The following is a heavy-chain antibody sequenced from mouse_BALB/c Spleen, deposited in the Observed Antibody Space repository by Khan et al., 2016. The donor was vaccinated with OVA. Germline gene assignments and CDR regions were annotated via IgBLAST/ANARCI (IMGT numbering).Heavy chain of an antibody. CDR1: GYTFTSYW. J-gene: IGHJ2*01. V-gene: IGHV1-7*01. Sequence: QVQLQQSGAELAKPGASVKMSCKASGYTFTSYWMHWVKQRPGQGLEWIGYINPSAGYTDYNQKFKDKATLTADKSSSTAYMQLNSLTSEESAVYYCARDRIDYWGQGTTLTVSS. CDR3: ARDRIDY. CDR2: INPSAGYT.